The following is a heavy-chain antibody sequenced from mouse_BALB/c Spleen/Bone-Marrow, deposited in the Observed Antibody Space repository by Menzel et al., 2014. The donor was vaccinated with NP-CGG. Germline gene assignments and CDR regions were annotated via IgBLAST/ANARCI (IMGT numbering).Heavy chain of an antibody. CDR1: GYTFTSYW. V-gene: IGHV1S81*02. D-gene: IGHD1-1*01. CDR2: INPSNGGT. J-gene: IGHJ4*01. Sequence: VQLQQSAAELVKPGASVKLSCKASGYTFTSYWMHWVKLRPGQGFEWIGEINPSNGGTNYNEKFKRKATLTVDKSSSTAYMQLSSLTFEVSAVYCCTYMGYSGSSYAMDYWGQGTSVNVSS. CDR3: TYMGYSGSSYAMDY.